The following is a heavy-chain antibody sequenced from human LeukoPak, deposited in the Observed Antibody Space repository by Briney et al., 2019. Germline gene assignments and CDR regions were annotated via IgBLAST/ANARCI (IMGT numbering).Heavy chain of an antibody. CDR3: ARSYIAVAVCWFDP. J-gene: IGHJ5*02. V-gene: IGHV4-4*07. D-gene: IGHD6-19*01. Sequence: SVTLSLTCTVSGSSISSYYWSWIRQPAGKGLEWIGRIYTSGSTNYNPSLKSRVTMSVDTSKNQFSLKLSSVTAADTAVYYCARSYIAVAVCWFDPWGQGTLVTVSS. CDR2: IYTSGST. CDR1: GSSISSYY.